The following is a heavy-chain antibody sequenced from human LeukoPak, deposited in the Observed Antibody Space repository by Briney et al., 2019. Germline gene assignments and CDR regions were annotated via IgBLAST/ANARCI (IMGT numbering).Heavy chain of an antibody. D-gene: IGHD3-22*01. CDR2: IKSGGST. J-gene: IGHJ1*01. CDR3: ARAPSEIGGYYPEYFRH. V-gene: IGHV3-74*01. Sequence: GGSLRLSCAASGFTFSSYWMHWVRQAPGKGLVWVSRIKSGGSTNYADSVKGRFTISRDNAKNTVSLQMNSLRAEDTGVYYCARAPSEIGGYYPEYFRHWGRGTLVTVSP. CDR1: GFTFSSYW.